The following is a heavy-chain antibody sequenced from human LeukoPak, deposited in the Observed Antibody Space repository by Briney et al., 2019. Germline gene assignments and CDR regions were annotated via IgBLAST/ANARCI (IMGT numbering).Heavy chain of an antibody. Sequence: SETLSLTCSVSGGSISSSNYHWVWIRQPPGKRLEWIGSIYYSGSSYYNPSLKSRVTISLDTSKKQLSLKQSSVTAADTAVYYCARRVLGSDLDYWGQGTLVTVSS. CDR2: IYYSGSS. CDR3: ARRVLGSDLDY. CDR1: GGSISSSNYH. V-gene: IGHV4-39*07. J-gene: IGHJ4*02. D-gene: IGHD6-19*01.